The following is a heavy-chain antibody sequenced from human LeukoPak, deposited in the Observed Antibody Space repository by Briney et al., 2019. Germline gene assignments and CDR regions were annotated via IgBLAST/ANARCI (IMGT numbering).Heavy chain of an antibody. CDR1: GFTFNNYV. CDR2: ISSNGGNT. CDR3: VKLSSRVSQNIDY. V-gene: IGHV3-64D*09. Sequence: GGSLRLSCAASGFTFNNYVMSWVRPAPGKGLEYVSGISSNGGNTYYADSVKGRFIISRDNSKNTLFLQMSSVRLEDTAVYFCVKLSSRVSQNIDYWGQGTLVSVSS. D-gene: IGHD6-13*01. J-gene: IGHJ4*02.